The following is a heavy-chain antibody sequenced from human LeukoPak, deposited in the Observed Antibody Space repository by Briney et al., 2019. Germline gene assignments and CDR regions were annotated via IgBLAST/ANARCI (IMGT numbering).Heavy chain of an antibody. CDR1: GFTFNNYW. D-gene: IGHD6-13*01. Sequence: PGGSLRLSCAASGFTFNNYWMHWVRQAPGKGLEWVTFIGHNGNDKYYADSVKGRFTISRDNSKNTLYLQMNSLTTEDTAVYYCAREQQLVLGYMDVWGKGTTVTVSS. J-gene: IGHJ6*03. CDR3: AREQQLVLGYMDV. CDR2: IGHNGNDK. V-gene: IGHV3-30*02.